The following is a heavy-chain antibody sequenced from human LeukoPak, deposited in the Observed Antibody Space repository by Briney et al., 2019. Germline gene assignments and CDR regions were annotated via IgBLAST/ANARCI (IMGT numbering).Heavy chain of an antibody. J-gene: IGHJ4*02. Sequence: GGSLRLSCTSFGFTFGDYAMSWVRQAPGKGLGGVGFIRSKTYGGTTEYAASVKGRFTISRDDSKSIAYLQMNSLNTEDTAVYYCTRDGMGDFDYWGQGTLVTVSS. V-gene: IGHV3-49*04. CDR1: GFTFGDYA. D-gene: IGHD1-26*01. CDR3: TRDGMGDFDY. CDR2: IRSKTYGGTT.